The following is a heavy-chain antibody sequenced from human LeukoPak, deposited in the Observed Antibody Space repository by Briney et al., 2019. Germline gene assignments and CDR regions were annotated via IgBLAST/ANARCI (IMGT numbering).Heavy chain of an antibody. J-gene: IGHJ4*02. V-gene: IGHV4-34*01. CDR2: IYHSEGT. Sequence: SETLSLTCAVYGGSFSGYYWSWIRQPPGKGLEWIGSIYHSEGTYYNPSLKGRVTISVDTSKKQFSLKLTSVTAADTAVYYCARRGRGTSGYLDYWGQGTLVTVSS. CDR3: ARRGRGTSGYLDY. D-gene: IGHD2-15*01. CDR1: GGSFSGYY.